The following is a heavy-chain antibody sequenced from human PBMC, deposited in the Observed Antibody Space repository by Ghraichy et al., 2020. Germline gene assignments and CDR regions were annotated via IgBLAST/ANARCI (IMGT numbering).Heavy chain of an antibody. CDR1: GFTFSSHD. CDR3: ATIPSQHSDWQNCFFDH. CDR2: INNDGGRT. Sequence: GGSLRLSCAASGFTFSSHDMNWVRQAPGKGLEWVSSINNDGGRTFYTDFVKGRFTISRDNSKNTLYLQMNSLRAEDTAIYYCATIPSQHSDWQNCFFDHWGQGALVTVSS. J-gene: IGHJ4*02. V-gene: IGHV3-23*01. D-gene: IGHD2-21*02.